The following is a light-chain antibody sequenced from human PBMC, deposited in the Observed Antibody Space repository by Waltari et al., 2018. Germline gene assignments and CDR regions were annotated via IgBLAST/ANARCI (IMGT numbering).Light chain of an antibody. J-gene: IGKJ3*01. CDR3: QQYNNWPPVFT. CDR2: GAS. CDR1: QSVRSN. Sequence: EIVMTQSPATLSVSPGEKATFSCSASQSVRSNLAWYQHKPGQAPRLLIYGASTRATGIPARFSGSGSGTDFTLTISSLQSEDFAVYYCQQYNNWPPVFTFGPGTKVDIK. V-gene: IGKV3-15*01.